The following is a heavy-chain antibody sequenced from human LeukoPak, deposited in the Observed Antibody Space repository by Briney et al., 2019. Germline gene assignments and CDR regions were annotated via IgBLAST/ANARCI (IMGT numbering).Heavy chain of an antibody. J-gene: IGHJ4*02. CDR2: INPNSGGT. V-gene: IGHV1-2*02. CDR1: GYTFTGYY. CDR3: ARELGVPPDCSSTSCYLDY. D-gene: IGHD2-2*01. Sequence: ASVKVSCKASGYTFTGYYMHWVRQAPGQGLEWMGWINPNSGGTNYAQKFQGRVTMTRDTSISTACMELSRLRSDDTAVYYCARELGVPPDCSSTSCYLDYWGRGTLVTVSS.